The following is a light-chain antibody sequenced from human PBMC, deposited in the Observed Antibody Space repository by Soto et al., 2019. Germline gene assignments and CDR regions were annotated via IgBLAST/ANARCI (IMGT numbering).Light chain of an antibody. V-gene: IGKV3D-20*02. Sequence: IVLIQSPATLSVSPGERATLSCRASQNISNYLAWYQQKPGQAPRLLIYDASSRATGIPDRFSGGGSGTDCTLTVSRLEPEDVAVHCYQEIRSYPLAFGAGTKVDI. CDR3: QEIRSYPLA. CDR2: DAS. J-gene: IGKJ4*01. CDR1: QNISNY.